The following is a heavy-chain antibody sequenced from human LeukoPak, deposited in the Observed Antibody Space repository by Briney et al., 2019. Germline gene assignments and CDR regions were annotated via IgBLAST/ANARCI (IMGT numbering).Heavy chain of an antibody. D-gene: IGHD2-15*01. CDR1: GYTFNSFG. CDR2: ISAYNGNT. Sequence: GASVKVSCKASGYTFNSFGISWVRQAPGQGLEWMGWISAYNGNTHHPEKLQGRLTMTTDTPTSTAYMALRSLRSDDTAIYYCARDTVMMVGSYYYGKDVWGQGTTVTVSS. CDR3: ARDTVMMVGSYYYGKDV. V-gene: IGHV1-18*04. J-gene: IGHJ6*02.